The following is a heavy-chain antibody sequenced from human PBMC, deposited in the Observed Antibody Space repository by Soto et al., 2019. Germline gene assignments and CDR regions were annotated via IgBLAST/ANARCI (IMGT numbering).Heavy chain of an antibody. CDR2: IVVGGGNT. CDR1: GFTFTSSA. CDR3: AALLGTVAGTSYYYYYGMDV. D-gene: IGHD6-19*01. J-gene: IGHJ6*02. Sequence: ASVKVSCKASGFTFTSSAVQWVRQARGQRLEWIGWIVVGGGNTNYAQKFQERVTITRDMSTSTAYMELSSLRSEDTAVYYCAALLGTVAGTSYYYYYGMDVWGQGTTVTVSS. V-gene: IGHV1-58*01.